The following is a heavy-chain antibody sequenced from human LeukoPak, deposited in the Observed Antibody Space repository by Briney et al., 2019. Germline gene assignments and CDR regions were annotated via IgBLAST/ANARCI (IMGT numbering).Heavy chain of an antibody. D-gene: IGHD5-12*01. J-gene: IGHJ4*02. CDR1: GFTFSSYW. V-gene: IGHV3-7*01. CDR3: AKDGGYSGYVLDY. Sequence: GGSLRLSCAASGFTFSSYWMSWVRQAPGKGLEWVANIKQDGSEKYYVDSVKGRFTISRDNARNSLFLQMSSLRAEDAAVYYCAKDGGYSGYVLDYWGQGSLVTVSS. CDR2: IKQDGSEK.